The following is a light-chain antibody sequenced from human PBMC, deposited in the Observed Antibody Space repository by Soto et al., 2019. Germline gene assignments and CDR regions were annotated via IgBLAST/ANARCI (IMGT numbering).Light chain of an antibody. CDR2: DAS. CDR3: QQSYSTPFA. Sequence: DIQMTQSPSSLYASVGDRVTITCRASQRISSYLNWYQQKPGKAPKLLIYDASSLQSGVPSRFSGSGSGTDFTLTISSLQPEDFATYYCQQSYSTPFAFGQGTRLEIK. J-gene: IGKJ5*01. V-gene: IGKV1-39*01. CDR1: QRISSY.